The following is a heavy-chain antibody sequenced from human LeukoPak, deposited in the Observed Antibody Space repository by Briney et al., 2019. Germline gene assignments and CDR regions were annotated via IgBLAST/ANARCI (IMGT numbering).Heavy chain of an antibody. CDR2: MWSDGSNK. D-gene: IGHD2-15*01. J-gene: IGHJ4*02. Sequence: GGSLRLSCAASGLMFSSYGMHWVRQAPGKGLEWVAVMWSDGSNKYYADSVRGRFTISRDNSKNTLYLQMNSLRAEDTAVYCCAKDIEASIWGQGTLVTVSS. CDR1: GLMFSSYG. CDR3: AKDIEASI. V-gene: IGHV3-33*06.